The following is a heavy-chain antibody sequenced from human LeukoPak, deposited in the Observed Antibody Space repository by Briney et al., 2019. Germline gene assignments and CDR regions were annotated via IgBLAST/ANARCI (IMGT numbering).Heavy chain of an antibody. Sequence: SGPTLVNPTQTLTLTCTFSGFSLITRGMCVSWIRQPPGKALEWLALIDWDDDKYYSTSLKTRLTISKDTFKNQVVLTMTNMDPVDTATYYCARISAHGDYYFDYWGRGTLVTVSS. CDR1: GFSLITRGMC. V-gene: IGHV2-70*01. J-gene: IGHJ4*02. CDR3: ARISAHGDYYFDY. CDR2: IDWDDDK. D-gene: IGHD4-17*01.